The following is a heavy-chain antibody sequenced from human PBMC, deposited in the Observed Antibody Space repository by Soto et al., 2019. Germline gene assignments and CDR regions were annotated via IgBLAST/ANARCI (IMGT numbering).Heavy chain of an antibody. CDR1: GYSFTKYW. J-gene: IGHJ6*02. CDR3: ARHYICRGGDCYYYGMDV. V-gene: IGHV5-10-1*01. Sequence: GESLKISCKGSGYSFTKYWISWVRQMPGKGLEWMGRIDPSDSYINYSPSFQGHVTISADKSINTAYLQWSSLRASDTAIYYCARHYICRGGDCYYYGMDVWGQWTTVTVSS. D-gene: IGHD3-16*01. CDR2: IDPSDSYI.